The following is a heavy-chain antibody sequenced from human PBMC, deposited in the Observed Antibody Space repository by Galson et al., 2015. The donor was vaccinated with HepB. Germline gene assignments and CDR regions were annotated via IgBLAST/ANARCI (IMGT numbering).Heavy chain of an antibody. J-gene: IGHJ2*01. CDR2: ISYDGSNK. D-gene: IGHD2-2*01. V-gene: IGHV3-30-3*01. Sequence: SLRLSCAASGFTFSSYAMHWVRQAPGKGLEWVAVISYDGSNKYYADSVKGRFTISRDNSKNTLYLQMNSLRAEDTAVYYCARGPSLSRWYFDLWGRGTLVTVSS. CDR1: GFTFSSYA. CDR3: ARGPSLSRWYFDL.